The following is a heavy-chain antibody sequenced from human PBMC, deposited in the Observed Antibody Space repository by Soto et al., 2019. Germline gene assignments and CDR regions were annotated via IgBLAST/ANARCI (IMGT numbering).Heavy chain of an antibody. J-gene: IGHJ4*02. CDR1: GGTFSSYA. CDR2: IIPIFGTA. D-gene: IGHD5-18*01. Sequence: ASVKVSCKASGGTFSSYAISWVRQAPGQGLEWMGGIIPIFGTANYAQKFQGRVTITADKSTSTAYMELSSLRSEDTAVYYCARSRGYSYGFCDYWGQGTLVTASS. V-gene: IGHV1-69*06. CDR3: ARSRGYSYGFCDY.